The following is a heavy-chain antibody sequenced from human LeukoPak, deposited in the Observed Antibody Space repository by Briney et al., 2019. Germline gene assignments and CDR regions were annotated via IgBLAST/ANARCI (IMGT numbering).Heavy chain of an antibody. CDR3: ARDPGLNAFDI. J-gene: IGHJ3*02. Sequence: AGGSLRLSCVASGFGVSNNYMSWVRQAPGKGPEWVAVVYSGGRTVYADAVKGRLILSIDNSQNALFLEMNSLRVEDTGVYYCARDPGLNAFDIWGQGTMVTVSS. CDR2: VYSGGRT. CDR1: GFGVSNNY. V-gene: IGHV3-53*01.